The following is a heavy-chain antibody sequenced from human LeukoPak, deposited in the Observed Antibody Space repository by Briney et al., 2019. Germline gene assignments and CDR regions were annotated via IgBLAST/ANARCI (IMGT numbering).Heavy chain of an antibody. J-gene: IGHJ4*02. CDR3: ASSLWSGYYSAHYFDY. CDR1: GGSFSGYY. Sequence: SETLSLTCAVYGGSFSGYYWSWIRQPPGKGLEWIGEINHSGSTNYNPSLKSRVTISVDTSKNQFSLRLSSVTAADTAVYYCASSLWSGYYSAHYFDYWDQGTLVTVSS. D-gene: IGHD3-3*01. V-gene: IGHV4-34*01. CDR2: INHSGST.